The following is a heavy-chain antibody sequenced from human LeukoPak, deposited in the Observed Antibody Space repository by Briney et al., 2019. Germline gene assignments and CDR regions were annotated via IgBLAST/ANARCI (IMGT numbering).Heavy chain of an antibody. J-gene: IGHJ4*02. CDR2: IWYDGSNE. CDR3: ARVAYCRGGHCYGLDY. V-gene: IGHV3-33*01. CDR1: GFTFSNYA. Sequence: GGSLRLSCGASGFTFSNYAMYWVRPARGKGLEWVALIWYDGSNENYAESVKGRFTVSRDNSKNTMYLQMNSLRVEDTAVYYCARVAYCRGGHCYGLDYWGQGTLVSVSS. D-gene: IGHD2-15*01.